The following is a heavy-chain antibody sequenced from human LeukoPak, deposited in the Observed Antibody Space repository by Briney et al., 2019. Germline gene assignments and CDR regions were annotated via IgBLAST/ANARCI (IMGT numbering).Heavy chain of an antibody. Sequence: KSGGSLRLSCAASGFTFSDYYMSWIRQAPGKGLEGVSYISSSGSTIYYGDSVKGRFTISRDNAKNSLYLQMNSLRAEDTAVYYCARDQRAAADDAFDIWGQGTMVTVSS. CDR3: ARDQRAAADDAFDI. J-gene: IGHJ3*02. CDR2: ISSSGSTI. D-gene: IGHD6-25*01. V-gene: IGHV3-11*01. CDR1: GFTFSDYY.